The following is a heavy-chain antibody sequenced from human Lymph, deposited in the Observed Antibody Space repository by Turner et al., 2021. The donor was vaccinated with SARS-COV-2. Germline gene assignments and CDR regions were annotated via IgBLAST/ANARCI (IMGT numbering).Heavy chain of an antibody. CDR3: ARGLQLYGMDV. Sequence: ELQREVRGGGWRERGGTLRLAGAASGFIVSSNYMNWVRQAPGKGLEWVLLIYSGGSTYYAGSVKGRFTISRDNSKNTLYLQMNSLSAENTAVYYCARGLQLYGMDVWGQGTTVTVSS. D-gene: IGHD5-18*01. CDR1: GFIVSSNY. CDR2: IYSGGST. J-gene: IGHJ6*02. V-gene: IGHV3-53*01.